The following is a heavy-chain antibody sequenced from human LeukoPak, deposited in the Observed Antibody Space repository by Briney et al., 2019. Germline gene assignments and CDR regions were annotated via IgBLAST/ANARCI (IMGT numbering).Heavy chain of an antibody. Sequence: KSSETLSLTCTVSGGSISNYYWSWIRQPPGKGLEWIGYIFSSGSTNYNPSLQRRVTISLVSSTNQFSLRVRSVTAADTAVYYCARHLPRTDIGYAFDIWGQGTVVTVSS. V-gene: IGHV4-59*08. CDR3: ARHLPRTDIGYAFDI. D-gene: IGHD2-15*01. J-gene: IGHJ3*02. CDR1: GGSISNYY. CDR2: IFSSGST.